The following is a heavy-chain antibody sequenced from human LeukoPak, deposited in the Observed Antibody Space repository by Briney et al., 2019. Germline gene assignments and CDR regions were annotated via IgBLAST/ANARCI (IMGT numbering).Heavy chain of an antibody. CDR1: GFTFRNYG. CDR2: IRYDGSIK. CDR3: AKDVNVGGDYLDY. D-gene: IGHD3-10*01. V-gene: IGHV3-30*02. Sequence: GGSLRLSCAASGFTFRNYGMHWVRLAPGKGLEWVAFIRYDGSIKYYVDSVKGRFTASRDNSKNTLYLQMNSLRAEDTAIYYCAKDVNVGGDYLDYWGQGTLVTVSS. J-gene: IGHJ4*02.